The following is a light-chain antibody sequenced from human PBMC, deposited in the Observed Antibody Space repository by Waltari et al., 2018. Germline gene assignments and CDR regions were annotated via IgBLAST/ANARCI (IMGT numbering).Light chain of an antibody. J-gene: IGKJ4*01. V-gene: IGKV3-15*01. CDR2: GAS. CDR3: QQYNNWPPLT. CDR1: PSISSH. Sequence: EIVMTQSPATLSVSPGERATLSCRASPSISSHLAWYQQKPGQAPRLLIFGASSRATGIPVRFSGSGSGTEFTLTISSLQPEDFAVYYCQQYNNWPPLTFGGGTKVEIK.